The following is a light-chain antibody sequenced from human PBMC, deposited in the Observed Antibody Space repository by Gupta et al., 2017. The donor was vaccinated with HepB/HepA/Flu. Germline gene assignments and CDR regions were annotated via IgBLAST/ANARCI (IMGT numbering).Light chain of an antibody. CDR1: QSVLYSSNNKNY. CDR3: QQYYSTPLIT. CDR2: WAS. Sequence: IVMTQSPDSLAVYLGERDTINCKSSQSVLYSSNNKNYLAWYQQKPGQPPKLLIYWASTRESGVPDRFSGSGSGTDFTLTISSLQAEDVAVYYCQQYYSTPLITFGPGTKVDIK. V-gene: IGKV4-1*01. J-gene: IGKJ3*01.